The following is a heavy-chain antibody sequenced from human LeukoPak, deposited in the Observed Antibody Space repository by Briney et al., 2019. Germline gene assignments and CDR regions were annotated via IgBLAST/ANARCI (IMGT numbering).Heavy chain of an antibody. Sequence: SVKVACKASGGTFSSYTISWVRQAPGQGLEWMGRIIPILGIANYAQKFQGRVTIAADKSTSPAYMELSSLRSEDTAVYYCARGGDDYGDFKFDYWGQGTLVTVSS. D-gene: IGHD4-17*01. V-gene: IGHV1-69*02. CDR1: GGTFSSYT. CDR3: ARGGDDYGDFKFDY. CDR2: IIPILGIA. J-gene: IGHJ4*02.